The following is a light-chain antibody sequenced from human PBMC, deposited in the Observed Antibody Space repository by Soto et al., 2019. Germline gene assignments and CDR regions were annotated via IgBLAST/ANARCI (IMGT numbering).Light chain of an antibody. J-gene: IGKJ5*01. V-gene: IGKV3-15*01. CDR1: QSVSSN. Sequence: EIEMTQSPATLSVSPGETATLSCRASQSVSSNLAWYQQKPGQAPRLLIYAASTRATGIPARFSGSGSGTEFTLTISSLQSEDFAVYYCQQYNNWPPSITFGQGTRLEIK. CDR3: QQYNNWPPSIT. CDR2: AAS.